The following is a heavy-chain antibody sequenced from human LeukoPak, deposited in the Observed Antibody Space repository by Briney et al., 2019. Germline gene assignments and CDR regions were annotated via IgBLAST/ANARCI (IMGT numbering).Heavy chain of an antibody. D-gene: IGHD6-19*01. J-gene: IGHJ4*02. V-gene: IGHV4-39*01. CDR1: GGSIRSTGYY. CDR2: IYYSGST. Sequence: PSETLSLTCTVSGGSIRSTGYYWGWIRQPPGKGLEWIGSIYYSGSTYYNPPLKSRVTISVDTSKNQFSLKVSSVTAADTALYYCARQSTKDNSGWFFDFWGQGTLVTVSS. CDR3: ARQSTKDNSGWFFDF.